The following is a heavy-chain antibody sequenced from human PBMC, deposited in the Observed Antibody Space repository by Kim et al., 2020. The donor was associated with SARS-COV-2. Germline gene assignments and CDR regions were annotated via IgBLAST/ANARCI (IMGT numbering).Heavy chain of an antibody. CDR3: ARGYGPWDQLLSDAFDI. V-gene: IGHV3-30*04. D-gene: IGHD2-2*01. CDR1: GFTFSSYA. Sequence: GGSLRLSCAASGFTFSSYAMHWVRQAPGKGLEWVAVISYDGSNKYYADSVKGRFTISRDNSKNTLYLQMNSLRAEDTAVYYCARGYGPWDQLLSDAFDIWGQGTMVTVSS. J-gene: IGHJ3*02. CDR2: ISYDGSNK.